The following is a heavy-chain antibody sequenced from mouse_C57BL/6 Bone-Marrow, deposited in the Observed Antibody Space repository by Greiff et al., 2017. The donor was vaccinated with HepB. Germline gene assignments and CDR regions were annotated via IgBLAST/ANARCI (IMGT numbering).Heavy chain of an antibody. CDR3: ARPEYYGSPFAY. Sequence: EVQLQQSGGDLVKPGGSLKLSCAASGFTFSSYGMSWVRQTPDKRLEWVATISSGGSYTYYPDSVKGRFTISRDNAKNTLYLQMSSLKSEDTAMYYCARPEYYGSPFAYWGQGTLVTVSA. CDR2: ISSGGSYT. CDR1: GFTFSSYG. D-gene: IGHD1-1*01. J-gene: IGHJ3*01. V-gene: IGHV5-6*01.